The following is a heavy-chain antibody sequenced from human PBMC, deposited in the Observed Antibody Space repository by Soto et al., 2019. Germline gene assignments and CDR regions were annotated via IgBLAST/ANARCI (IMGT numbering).Heavy chain of an antibody. D-gene: IGHD6-13*01. Sequence: PSETLSLTCTVSGGSISSYYWSWIRQPPGKGLEWIGYIYYSGSTNYNPSLKSRVTISVDTSKNQFSLKLSSVTAADTAVYYCARHRVAAGHNWLDPWGQGTLVTVSS. CDR1: GGSISSYY. CDR3: ARHRVAAGHNWLDP. V-gene: IGHV4-59*08. J-gene: IGHJ5*02. CDR2: IYYSGST.